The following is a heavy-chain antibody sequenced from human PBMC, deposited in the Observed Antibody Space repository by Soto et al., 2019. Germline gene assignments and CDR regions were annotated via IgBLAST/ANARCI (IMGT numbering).Heavy chain of an antibody. Sequence: SETLSLTCTVSGGSISSYYWSWIRQPPGKGLEWIGYIYHSGSTNYNPSLKSRVTISVNTSKNQFSLKLSSVTAADTAVYYCARKYGILTGYLRSAFDIWGQGTMVTVSS. D-gene: IGHD3-9*01. CDR2: IYHSGST. J-gene: IGHJ3*02. CDR1: GGSISSYY. V-gene: IGHV4-59*12. CDR3: ARKYGILTGYLRSAFDI.